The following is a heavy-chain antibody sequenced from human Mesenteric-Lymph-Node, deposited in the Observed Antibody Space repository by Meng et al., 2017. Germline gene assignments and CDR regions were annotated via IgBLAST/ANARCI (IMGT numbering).Heavy chain of an antibody. V-gene: IGHV1-18*01. CDR1: GYTFTSYD. D-gene: IGHD3-22*01. J-gene: IGHJ4*02. Sequence: ASVKVSCNASGYTFTSYDINWGRQATEQGPEWMVWISGCNGNTNDSQKFQGRLIMTLDTSTSADYMELRSLRSDDTAVYYCARDARYYYDSSGSYSDYWGQGTQVTVSS. CDR2: ISGCNGNT. CDR3: ARDARYYYDSSGSYSDY.